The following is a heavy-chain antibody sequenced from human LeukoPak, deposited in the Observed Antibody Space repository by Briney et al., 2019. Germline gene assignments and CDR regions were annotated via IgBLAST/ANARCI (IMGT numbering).Heavy chain of an antibody. V-gene: IGHV4-34*09. Sequence: SETLSLTCAVYGGSFSGYYWSWIRQPPGKGLEWIGYIYHSGSTYYSPSLKSRATMSIDTSKNQFSLELSSVTAADTAVYYCATESWKTAIFNSWGQGTLLTVSS. J-gene: IGHJ4*02. CDR1: GGSFSGYY. D-gene: IGHD1-1*01. CDR3: ATESWKTAIFNS. CDR2: IYHSGST.